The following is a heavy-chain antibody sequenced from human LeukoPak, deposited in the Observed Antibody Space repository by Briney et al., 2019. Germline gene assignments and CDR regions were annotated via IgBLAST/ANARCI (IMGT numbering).Heavy chain of an antibody. CDR3: ARVGDSSGYYYLGY. Sequence: GGSLRLSCAASGFIFSNYAMTWVRQAPGEGLEWVSSITGRGGSTYYAGSVQGRFTMSRDNSQNTLFLQMDSLRAEDTALYYCARVGDSSGYYYLGYWGQGTLVTVSS. CDR1: GFIFSNYA. D-gene: IGHD3-22*01. J-gene: IGHJ4*02. V-gene: IGHV3-23*01. CDR2: ITGRGGST.